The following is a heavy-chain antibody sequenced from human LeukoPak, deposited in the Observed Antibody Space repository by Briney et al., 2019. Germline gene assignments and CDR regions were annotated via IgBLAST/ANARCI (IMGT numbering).Heavy chain of an antibody. Sequence: SQTLSQTLAITGDSVFRSRCSGLWIRQSPSRGLEWLGRTYYMSQWINDHAVSVKSRITINPDTSKNQFSLQLNSVTPEDTAVYYCVRGGHQQGAFLLWRRETMVSVSS. J-gene: IGHJ3*01. V-gene: IGHV6-1*01. CDR3: VRGGHQQGAFLL. CDR1: GDSVFRSRCS. CDR2: TYYMSQWIN. D-gene: IGHD2/OR15-2a*01.